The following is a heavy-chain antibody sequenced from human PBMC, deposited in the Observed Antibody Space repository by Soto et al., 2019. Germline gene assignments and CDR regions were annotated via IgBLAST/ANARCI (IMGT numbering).Heavy chain of an antibody. Sequence: PSETLSLTCAVYGGSFSGYYWSWTRQPPGKGLEWIGEINHSGSTNYNPSLKSRVTISVDTSKNQFSLKLSSVTAADTAVYYCARVGEVWFGELLPNWFDPWGQGTLVTVSS. CDR2: INHSGST. CDR1: GGSFSGYY. CDR3: ARVGEVWFGELLPNWFDP. D-gene: IGHD3-10*01. V-gene: IGHV4-34*01. J-gene: IGHJ5*02.